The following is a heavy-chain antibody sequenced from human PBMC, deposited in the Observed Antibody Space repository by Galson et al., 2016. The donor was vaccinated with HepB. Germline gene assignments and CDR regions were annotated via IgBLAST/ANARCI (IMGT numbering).Heavy chain of an antibody. CDR1: RFTFSTYG. CDR2: ISDDGTNT. D-gene: IGHD3-10*01. J-gene: IGHJ5*02. Sequence: SLRLSCAASRFTFSTYGMHWVRQAPGKGLEWVAFISDDGTNTYYTDSVKGRFTISRDNSKNTLYLQMNSLRGDDTAVYYCAKDLSKSNSGIGFDPWGQGTLVTVSS. V-gene: IGHV3-30*18. CDR3: AKDLSKSNSGIGFDP.